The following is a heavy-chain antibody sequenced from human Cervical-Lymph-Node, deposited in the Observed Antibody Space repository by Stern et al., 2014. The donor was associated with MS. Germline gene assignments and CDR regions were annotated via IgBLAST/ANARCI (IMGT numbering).Heavy chain of an antibody. CDR1: GFTFSSYG. D-gene: IGHD6-13*01. CDR2: IWYDGSNK. CDR3: ARVGSSSWYDYYYGMDV. J-gene: IGHJ6*02. V-gene: IGHV3-33*01. Sequence: VQLEESGGGVVQPGRSLRLSCAASGFTFSSYGMHWVRQAPGKGLEWVAVIWYDGSNKYYADSVKGRFTISRDNSKNTLYLQMNSLRAEDTAVYYCARVGSSSWYDYYYGMDVWGQGTTVTVSS.